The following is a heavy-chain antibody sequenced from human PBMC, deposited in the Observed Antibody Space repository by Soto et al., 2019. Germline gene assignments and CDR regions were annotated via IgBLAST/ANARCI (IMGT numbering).Heavy chain of an antibody. D-gene: IGHD6-13*01. CDR3: ARDLADVHLWDAFDV. CDR1: GDTFNSYG. V-gene: IGHV1-69*01. J-gene: IGHJ3*01. Sequence: QVQLVQSGPELKKPGSSVKVSCKAPGDTFNSYGISWVRQAPGQGLEWMGGIVPMFGTTNLALKFEDRVTITADELTTTGYMEIRGLTSDDTAVYYCARDLADVHLWDAFDVWGHGTRVTVSS. CDR2: IVPMFGTT.